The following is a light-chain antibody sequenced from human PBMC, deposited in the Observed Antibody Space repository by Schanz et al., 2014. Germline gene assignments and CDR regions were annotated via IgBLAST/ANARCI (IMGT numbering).Light chain of an antibody. J-gene: IGKJ2*01. CDR2: FSS. V-gene: IGKV1-39*01. CDR3: QQSYVTSYT. Sequence: DIEMTQSPSSLSASVGDRVTITCRASQTISTNLNWYQQKPGRAPQLLIYFSSNLQSGVPSRFSGGGSGTHFTLTISSLQPEDFATYYCQQSYVTSYTFGQGTKLEI. CDR1: QTISTN.